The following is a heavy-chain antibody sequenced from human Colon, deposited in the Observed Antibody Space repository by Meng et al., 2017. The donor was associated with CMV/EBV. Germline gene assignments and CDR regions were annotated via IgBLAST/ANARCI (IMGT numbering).Heavy chain of an antibody. CDR1: GFTFSSYA. V-gene: IGHV3-23*01. D-gene: IGHD1-26*01. CDR2: ISGSGGST. CDR3: ARQSGSYKNDY. J-gene: IGHJ4*02. Sequence: GGSLRLSCAASGFTSGFTFSSYAMNWVRQAPGEGLEWVSGISGSGGSTNYADSVKGRFTISRDNSKNTLYLQMNSLRAEDTAVYYCARQSGSYKNDYWGQGTLVTVSS.